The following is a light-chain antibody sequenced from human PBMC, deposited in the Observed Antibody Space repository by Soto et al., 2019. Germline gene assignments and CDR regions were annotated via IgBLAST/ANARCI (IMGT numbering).Light chain of an antibody. J-gene: IGLJ1*01. CDR1: SSDVGSYNL. CDR2: EVS. V-gene: IGLV2-23*02. CDR3: RSYAGSSTPYV. Sequence: QSVLTQPASVSGSPGQSITISCTGTSSDVGSYNLVSWYQQHPGKAPKLMIYEVSKRPSGVSNRFSGSKSGNTASLTISGFQAEDEADYYCRSYAGSSTPYVFGTGTKVTAL.